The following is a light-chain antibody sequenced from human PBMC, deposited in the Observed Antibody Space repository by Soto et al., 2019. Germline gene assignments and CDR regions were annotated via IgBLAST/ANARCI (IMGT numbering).Light chain of an antibody. V-gene: IGKV1-39*01. J-gene: IGKJ2*01. Sequence: IQMTQYPSSLSASVGDSVTVNCRASQSINIYLNWYQQKPGKAPTLLIYGASSLQSGVPSRFTGGGSRTDFTLTISSLQPEDFATYYCQQSYRSPYTFGQGTKLEIK. CDR1: QSINIY. CDR3: QQSYRSPYT. CDR2: GAS.